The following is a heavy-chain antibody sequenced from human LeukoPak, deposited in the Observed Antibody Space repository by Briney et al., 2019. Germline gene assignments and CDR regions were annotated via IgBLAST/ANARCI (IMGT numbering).Heavy chain of an antibody. CDR1: GFTFSDYY. CDR3: AKVHYGDYYDY. V-gene: IGHV3-9*01. J-gene: IGHJ4*02. D-gene: IGHD4-17*01. CDR2: ISWNSGSI. Sequence: GGSLRLSCAASGFTFSDYYMSWIRQAPGKGLEWVSGISWNSGSIGYADSVKGRFTISRDNAKNSLYLQMNSLRAEDTALYYCAKVHYGDYYDYWGQGTLVTVSS.